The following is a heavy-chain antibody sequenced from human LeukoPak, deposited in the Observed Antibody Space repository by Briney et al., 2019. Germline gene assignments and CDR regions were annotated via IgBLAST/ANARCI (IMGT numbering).Heavy chain of an antibody. J-gene: IGHJ4*02. Sequence: ASVKVSCTASGYTFTRYAMHWVRQAPGQRLEWMGWINAGNGDTKYSQKFQGRVTITRDTSASTAYMELSSLRSEDTAVYYCARDSGEYYFDYWGQGTLVTVSS. D-gene: IGHD2-15*01. V-gene: IGHV1-3*01. CDR1: GYTFTRYA. CDR2: INAGNGDT. CDR3: ARDSGEYYFDY.